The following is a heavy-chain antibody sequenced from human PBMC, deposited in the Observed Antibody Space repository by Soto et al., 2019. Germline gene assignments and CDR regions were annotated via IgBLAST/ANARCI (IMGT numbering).Heavy chain of an antibody. CDR3: TSHSSSYSRQRPQNVNYYMDV. CDR1: GFTISGSA. V-gene: IGHV3-73*01. J-gene: IGHJ6*03. Sequence: GGSLRLSCAASGFTISGSAMHWVRQASGKGLEWVGRIRSKANSYATAYAASVKGRFTISSDDSKNTAYLQMNSLKPEDTAVYYCTSHSSSYSRQRPQNVNYYMDVWGKGTTVTVSS. CDR2: IRSKANSYAT. D-gene: IGHD6-13*01.